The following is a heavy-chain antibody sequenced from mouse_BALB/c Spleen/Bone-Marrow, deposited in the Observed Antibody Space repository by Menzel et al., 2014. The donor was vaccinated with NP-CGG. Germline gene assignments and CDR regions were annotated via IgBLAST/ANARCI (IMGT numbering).Heavy chain of an antibody. J-gene: IGHJ3*01. D-gene: IGHD2-14*01. CDR1: GFTFSDHY. CDR2: ISDGGGHT. V-gene: IGHV5-4*02. CDR3: ARDGDYRYAWFSY. Sequence: EVQGVESGGRLVKPGGSLKLSCAASGFTFSDHYMYWVRQTPEKRLEWVATISDGGGHTYYSDNVKGRFTISRDNTKNNLYLQMSSLKSEDAAMYHCARDGDYRYAWFSYWGQGTPVTVSA.